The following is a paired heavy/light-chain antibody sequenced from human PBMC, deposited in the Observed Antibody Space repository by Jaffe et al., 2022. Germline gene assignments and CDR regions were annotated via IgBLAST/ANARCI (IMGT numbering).Heavy chain of an antibody. V-gene: IGHV3-23*01. CDR2: ISGSGGST. CDR3: AKDGGDSGYDRLKLYYFDY. Sequence: EVQLLESGGGLVQPGGSLRLSCAASGFTFSSYAMSWVRQAPGKGLEWVSAISGSGGSTYYADSVKGRFTISRDNSKNTLYLQMNSLRAEDTAVYYCAKDGGDSGYDRLKLYYFDYWGQGTLVTVSS. D-gene: IGHD5-12*01. J-gene: IGHJ4*02. CDR1: GFTFSSYA.
Light chain of an antibody. CDR2: DVS. Sequence: QSALTQPRSVSGSPGQSVTISCTGTSSDVGGYNYVSWYQQHPGKAPKLMIYDVSKRPSGVPDRFSGSKSGNTASLTISGLQAEDEADYYCCSYAGSHLVFGGGTKLTVL. CDR1: SSDVGGYNY. J-gene: IGLJ3*02. CDR3: CSYAGSHLV. V-gene: IGLV2-11*01.